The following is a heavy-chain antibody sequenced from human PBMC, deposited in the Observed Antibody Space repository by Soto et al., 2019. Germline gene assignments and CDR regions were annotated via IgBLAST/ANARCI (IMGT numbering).Heavy chain of an antibody. D-gene: IGHD4-4*01. CDR1: GGSFSGYY. Sequence: SETLSLTCAVYGGSFSGYYWSWIRQPPGKGLEWIAEINHSGSTRYSPSFQGQVTISADKSISTAYLQWSSLKASDTAMYYCARLTVTWAFDIWGQGTMVTVSS. CDR2: INHSGST. CDR3: ARLTVTWAFDI. J-gene: IGHJ3*02. V-gene: IGHV4-34*01.